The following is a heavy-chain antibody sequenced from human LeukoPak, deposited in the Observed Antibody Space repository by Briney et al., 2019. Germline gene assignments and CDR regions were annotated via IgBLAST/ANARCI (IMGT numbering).Heavy chain of an antibody. D-gene: IGHD6-13*01. V-gene: IGHV3-53*01. CDR2: IYTTGRT. Sequence: PGGSLRLSCTVSGFTVSSNSMSWVRQAPGKGLEWVSFIYTTGRTHDSDSVKGRFTISRDSSKNTLYLQMNSLRAEDTAVYYCARESNVAAPFPDYWGQGTLVTVSS. CDR1: GFTVSSNS. CDR3: ARESNVAAPFPDY. J-gene: IGHJ4*02.